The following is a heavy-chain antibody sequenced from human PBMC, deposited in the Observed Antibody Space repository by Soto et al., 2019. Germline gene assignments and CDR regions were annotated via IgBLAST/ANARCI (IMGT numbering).Heavy chain of an antibody. CDR1: GFIFSTYS. D-gene: IGHD6-13*01. CDR3: TAWARSSWFDY. CDR2: IKPDGSEI. V-gene: IGHV3-7*05. Sequence: PGGSLRLSCAGSGFIFSTYSMNWVRQAPGKGLEWVANIKPDGSEIDYADSVEGRFTISRDNAKNSLFLEMNSLRAEDTAVYYCTAWARSSWFDYWGQGTLVTVSS. J-gene: IGHJ4*02.